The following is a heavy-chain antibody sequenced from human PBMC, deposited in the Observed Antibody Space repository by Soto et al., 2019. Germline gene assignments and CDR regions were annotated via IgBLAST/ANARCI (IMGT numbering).Heavy chain of an antibody. V-gene: IGHV3-7*01. J-gene: IGHJ6*02. D-gene: IGHD3-9*01. CDR2: IKQDGSEK. Sequence: EVQLVESGGGLVQPGGSLRLSCAASGFTFSSYWMSWVRQAPGKGLEWVANIKQDGSEKYYVDSVKGRFTISRDNAKNSLYLQMNSLRAEDTAVYYCARDGLTGYYRIYYYYGMDVWGQGTTVTVSS. CDR1: GFTFSSYW. CDR3: ARDGLTGYYRIYYYYGMDV.